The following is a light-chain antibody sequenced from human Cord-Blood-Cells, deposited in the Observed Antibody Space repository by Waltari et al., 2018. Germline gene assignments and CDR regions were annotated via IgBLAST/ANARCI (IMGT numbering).Light chain of an antibody. CDR3: AAWDDSLSAL. V-gene: IGLV1-47*01. CDR1: SSNIRSNY. J-gene: IGLJ2*01. CDR2: RNN. Sequence: QSVLTQPPSASGTPGQRVTISCSGSSSNIRSNYVYWYQQLPGTAPKLLIYRNNQRPSGVPDRFSGSKSGTSASLAISGLRSEDEADYYCAAWDDSLSALFGGGTKLTVL.